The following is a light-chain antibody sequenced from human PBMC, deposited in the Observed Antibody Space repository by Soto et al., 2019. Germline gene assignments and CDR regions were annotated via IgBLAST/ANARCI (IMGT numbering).Light chain of an antibody. CDR1: TLGDKY. CDR3: QAWDSSTGPFVV. V-gene: IGLV3-1*01. Sequence: SYELTQPPSVSVSPGQTASITCSGDTLGDKYACWYQQKPGQSPILVIYQDIKRPSGIPERFSGSNSGDTATLTISGTQAMDEADYYCQAWDSSTGPFVVFGGGTQLTVL. CDR2: QDI. J-gene: IGLJ2*01.